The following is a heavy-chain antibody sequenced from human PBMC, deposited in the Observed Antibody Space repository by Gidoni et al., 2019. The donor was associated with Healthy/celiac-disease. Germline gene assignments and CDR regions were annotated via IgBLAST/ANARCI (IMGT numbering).Heavy chain of an antibody. CDR1: GYTFTSYY. J-gene: IGHJ6*03. V-gene: IGHV1-46*03. CDR3: ARDPGRDYYYYYMDV. CDR2: INPSGGST. Sequence: QVQLVQSGAEVKKPGVSVKVSCNASGYTFTSYYMHWVRQAPGHGLEWMGIINPSGGSTSYEQKFQGRVTMTRDTSTSTVYMELSSLRSEDTAVYYCARDPGRDYYYYYMDVWGKGTTVTVSS.